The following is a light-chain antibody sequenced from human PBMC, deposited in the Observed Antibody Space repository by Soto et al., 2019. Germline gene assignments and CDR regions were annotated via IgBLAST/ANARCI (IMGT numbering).Light chain of an antibody. CDR2: EVS. Sequence: QSALTQPASVSGSRGQSITISCTGTSGYPYVSWYQQHPGKAPQLMIYEVSNRPSGVSNRFSGSKSGNTASLTVSGLQTEDEAFYYCSSSAGIYHYLVFGGGTKLTVL. CDR3: SSSAGIYHYLV. CDR1: SGYPY. J-gene: IGLJ3*02. V-gene: IGLV2-14*01.